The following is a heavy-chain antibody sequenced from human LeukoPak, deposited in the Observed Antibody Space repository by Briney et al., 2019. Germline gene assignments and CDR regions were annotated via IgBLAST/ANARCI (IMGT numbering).Heavy chain of an antibody. CDR1: GFTSSSYS. V-gene: IGHV3-21*01. CDR2: ISSSSSYI. J-gene: IGHJ3*02. D-gene: IGHD5-18*01. CDR3: ARDLYSYGFYAFDI. Sequence: GGSLRLSCAASGFTSSSYSMNWVRQAPGKGLEWVSSISSSSSYIYYADSVKGRFTISRDNAKNSLYLQMNSLRAEDTAVYYCARDLYSYGFYAFDIWGQGTMVTVSS.